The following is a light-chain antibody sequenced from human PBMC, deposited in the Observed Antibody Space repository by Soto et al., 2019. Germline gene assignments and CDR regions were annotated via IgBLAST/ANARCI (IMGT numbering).Light chain of an antibody. CDR3: QQYNNWPRA. V-gene: IGKV3-20*01. CDR2: SSS. Sequence: ELVLTQSPGTLSLSPGDRATLSCRASQSVSSTYLAWYQQRPGQAPRLLIYSSSSRASGIPDRFSGSGSGTDFTLTNSRLEPEDFAVYYCQQYNNWPRAFGQGTKVEIK. CDR1: QSVSSTY. J-gene: IGKJ1*01.